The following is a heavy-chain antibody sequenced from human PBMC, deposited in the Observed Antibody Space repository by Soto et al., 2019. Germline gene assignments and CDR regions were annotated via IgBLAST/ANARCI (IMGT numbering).Heavy chain of an antibody. Sequence: SETLSLTCAVSGASISTSYWWSWVRQSPGKGLEWIGEIYYSGSTNYNPSLKSRVIISVDTSKNQFSLKLSSVTAADTAVYYCARLGYCSSTSCYVLILDYWGQGTLVTVSS. D-gene: IGHD2-2*01. CDR1: GASISTSYW. CDR3: ARLGYCSSTSCYVLILDY. CDR2: IYYSGST. J-gene: IGHJ4*02. V-gene: IGHV4-4*02.